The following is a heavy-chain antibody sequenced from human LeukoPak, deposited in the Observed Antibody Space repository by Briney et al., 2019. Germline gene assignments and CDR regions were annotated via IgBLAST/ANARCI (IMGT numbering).Heavy chain of an antibody. CDR2: INPSGGST. CDR3: ARGVHRRYYDIGAYFSD. CDR1: GYTFTSYY. V-gene: IGHV1-46*01. D-gene: IGHD3-22*01. J-gene: IGHJ4*02. Sequence: ASVKVSCKASGYTFTSYYMHWVRQAPGQGLEWMGIINPSGGSTSYAQKFQGRVTMTRDTSTSTVYMELSSLRSEDTAVYYCARGVHRRYYDIGAYFSDWGQGTLVTVSS.